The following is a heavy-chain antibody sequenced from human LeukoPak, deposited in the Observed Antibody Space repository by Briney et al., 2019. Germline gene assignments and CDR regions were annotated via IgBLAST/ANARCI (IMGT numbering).Heavy chain of an antibody. J-gene: IGHJ6*03. CDR2: IKQEGSEK. CDR3: ARDNGYCSGGRCYYYYMDV. CDR1: GFTFSNYW. V-gene: IGHV3-7*01. D-gene: IGHD2-15*01. Sequence: AGGSLRLSCAASGFTFSNYWMSWVRQAPGKGREWVANIKQEGSEKYYVDSVKGRFTISRDNAKNSLYLQMNSLRAEDTAVYYCARDNGYCSGGRCYYYYMDVWGKGTTGTVSS.